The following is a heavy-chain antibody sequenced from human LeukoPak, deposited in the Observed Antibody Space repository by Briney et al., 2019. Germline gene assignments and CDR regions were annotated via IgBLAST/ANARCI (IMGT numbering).Heavy chain of an antibody. CDR1: GGTCSSYA. J-gene: IGHJ3*02. CDR2: IIPILGIA. Sequence: GASVKVSCKGSGGTCSSYAISWVRQAPGQGLEWMGRIIPILGIANYAQKFQGRVTITADKSTSTAYMELSSLRSEDTAVYDCARDDRVAAFDIWGQGTMVTVSS. V-gene: IGHV1-69*04. D-gene: IGHD2-15*01. CDR3: ARDDRVAAFDI.